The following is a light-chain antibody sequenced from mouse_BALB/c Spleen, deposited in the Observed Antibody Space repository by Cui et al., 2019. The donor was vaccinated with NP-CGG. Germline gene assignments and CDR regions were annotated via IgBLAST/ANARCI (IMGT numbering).Light chain of an antibody. Sequence: QALVTQESALTTSPGETVTLTCRSSTGVVTTSNYANWVQEKPDHLFTGLIGGTNNRPPGVPARFSGSLIGDKAALTITGAQTEDEAIYFCALWYSNHWVFGGGTKLTVL. CDR2: GTN. J-gene: IGLJ1*01. CDR1: TGVVTTSNY. V-gene: IGLV1*01. CDR3: ALWYSNHWV.